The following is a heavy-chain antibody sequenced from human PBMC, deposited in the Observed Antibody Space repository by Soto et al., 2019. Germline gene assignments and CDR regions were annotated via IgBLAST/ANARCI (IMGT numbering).Heavy chain of an antibody. J-gene: IGHJ4*02. D-gene: IGHD5-12*01. CDR2: ISGDGDKT. Sequence: EVQLLESGGRLVQPGGSLRLSCAASGFTFSNYAMIWVRQAPGKGLEWISGISGDGDKTFYADFVKGRLTISRDNSKNTEYLQVSSLRVEDTAVYYCAKGGRSGYDYWGQGTLVTVSS. CDR3: AKGGRSGYDY. V-gene: IGHV3-23*01. CDR1: GFTFSNYA.